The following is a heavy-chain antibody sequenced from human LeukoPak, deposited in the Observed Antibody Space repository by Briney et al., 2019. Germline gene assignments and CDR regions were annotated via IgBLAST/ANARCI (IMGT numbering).Heavy chain of an antibody. V-gene: IGHV3-23*01. CDR2: VFGNGDTT. Sequence: GGSLRLSCAASGFSFSSYAMNWVRQAPGKGLEWVSIVFGNGDTTYYADSVKGRFTVSRDNSKDTLYLQMNDLRPDDTAIYYCAKRNTMVRGGPCFDYWGQGLLVTVSS. J-gene: IGHJ4*02. CDR1: GFSFSSYA. D-gene: IGHD3-10*01. CDR3: AKRNTMVRGGPCFDY.